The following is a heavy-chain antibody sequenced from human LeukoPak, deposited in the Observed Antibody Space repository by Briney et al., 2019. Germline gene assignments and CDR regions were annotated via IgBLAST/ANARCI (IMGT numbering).Heavy chain of an antibody. CDR2: IGYRGGIT. J-gene: IGHJ4*02. D-gene: IGHD6-13*01. V-gene: IGHV3-23*01. Sequence: GGSLRLSCAASGFTFSGFSMSWVRQASGKGLDWVSTIGYRGGITDYADSVKGRFTISRDNSKNTLYLQMNSLRAEDTAVYYCAREGEGTGIAAAGNDYWGQGTLVTVSS. CDR3: AREGEGTGIAAAGNDY. CDR1: GFTFSGFS.